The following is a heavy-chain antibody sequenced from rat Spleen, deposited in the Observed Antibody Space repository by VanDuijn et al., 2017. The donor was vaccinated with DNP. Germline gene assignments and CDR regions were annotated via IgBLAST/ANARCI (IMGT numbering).Heavy chain of an antibody. Sequence: EVQLQESGPGLVKPSQSLSLTCSVTGYSITSNFKWSWIRKFPGNNLEWMGYINSAGSTDYNPSPKSRIPITRNTSKNQFFLQLNSVTTEDTATYYCARWTRYFDYWGQGVMVTVSS. CDR1: GYSITSNFK. V-gene: IGHV3-3*01. J-gene: IGHJ2*01. D-gene: IGHD1-4*01. CDR2: INSAGST. CDR3: ARWTRYFDY.